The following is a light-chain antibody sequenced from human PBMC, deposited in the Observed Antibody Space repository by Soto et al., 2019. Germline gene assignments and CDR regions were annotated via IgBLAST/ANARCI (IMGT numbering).Light chain of an antibody. V-gene: IGKV1-13*02. J-gene: IGKJ5*01. CDR1: QGISSA. CDR3: QQSYSTSIT. Sequence: AIQLTQSPYSLSASVGDRVTITCRASQGISSALAWYQQKPGKAPKLLIYDASSLESGVPSRFSGSGSGTDFTLNVSSLQSEDFATYYCQQSYSTSITFGQGTRLEI. CDR2: DAS.